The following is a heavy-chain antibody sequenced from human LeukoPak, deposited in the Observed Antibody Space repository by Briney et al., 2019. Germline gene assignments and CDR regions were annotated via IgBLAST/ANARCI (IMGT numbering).Heavy chain of an antibody. Sequence: GGSLRLSCAASGFTFSSYSMNWVRQAPGKGLEWVSYISSSSSTIYYADSVKGRFTISRDNAKNSLYLQMNSQRDEDTAVYYCAGVSSGWPGGYWGQGTLVTVSS. J-gene: IGHJ4*02. CDR2: ISSSSSTI. D-gene: IGHD6-19*01. CDR3: AGVSSGWPGGY. V-gene: IGHV3-48*02. CDR1: GFTFSSYS.